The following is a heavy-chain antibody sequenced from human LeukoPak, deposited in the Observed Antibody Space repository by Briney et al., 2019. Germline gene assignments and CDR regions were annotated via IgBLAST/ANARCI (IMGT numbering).Heavy chain of an antibody. V-gene: IGHV3-30*02. J-gene: IGHJ4*02. CDR3: AKDINWFAGIVVVPAVDY. Sequence: PGGSLRLSCAASGFTFSSYGMHWVRQAPGKGLEGVAFIRYDGSNKYYADPVKGRFTISRDNSKNTLYLQMNSLRAEDTAVYYCAKDINWFAGIVVVPAVDYWGQGTLVTVSS. CDR2: IRYDGSNK. D-gene: IGHD2-2*01. CDR1: GFTFSSYG.